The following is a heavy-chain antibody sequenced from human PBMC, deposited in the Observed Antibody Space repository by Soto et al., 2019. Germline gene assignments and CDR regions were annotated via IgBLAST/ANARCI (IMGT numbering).Heavy chain of an antibody. CDR2: ISSSSRSI. V-gene: IGHV3-48*01. D-gene: IGHD2-2*01. J-gene: IGHJ5*02. Sequence: GGSPRLSCAASGFTFSSFSMNWVRQAPGKGLEWVSYISSSSRSIYYADSVKGRFTVSRDNAESSLYLQMNTLRAEDTAVYYCVRDAVPTAPPSCWFGPWGQGTLVTVSS. CDR3: VRDAVPTAPPSCWFGP. CDR1: GFTFSSFS.